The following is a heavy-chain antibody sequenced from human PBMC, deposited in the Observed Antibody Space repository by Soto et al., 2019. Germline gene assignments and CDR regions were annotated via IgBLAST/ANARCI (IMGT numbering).Heavy chain of an antibody. J-gene: IGHJ4*02. CDR2: IYYSGST. D-gene: IGHD3-9*01. CDR3: ARHSPDFDWLSQFDY. CDR1: GGSISSGDYY. V-gene: IGHV4-30-4*01. Sequence: SETLSLTCTVSGGSISSGDYYWSWIRQPPGKGLEWIGYIYYSGSTYYNPSLKSRVTLSIDTSKNQLSLKLSSVTAADTAVYYRARHSPDFDWLSQFDYWGQGTLVTVS.